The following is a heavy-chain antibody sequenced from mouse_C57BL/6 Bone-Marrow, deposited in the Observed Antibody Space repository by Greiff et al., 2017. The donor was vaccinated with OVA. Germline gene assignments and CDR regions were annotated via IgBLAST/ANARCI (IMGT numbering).Heavy chain of an antibody. D-gene: IGHD1-1*01. V-gene: IGHV14-2*01. Sequence: EVQLQQSGAELVKPGASVKLSCTASGFNIKDYYMHWVKQRPEQGLEWIGRIDPEDGATKYAPKFQGKATITADTSSNHAYLQLSSLTAEDTAVYYCARYYGSSYRAWFAYWGQGTLVTVSA. J-gene: IGHJ3*01. CDR3: ARYYGSSYRAWFAY. CDR2: IDPEDGAT. CDR1: GFNIKDYY.